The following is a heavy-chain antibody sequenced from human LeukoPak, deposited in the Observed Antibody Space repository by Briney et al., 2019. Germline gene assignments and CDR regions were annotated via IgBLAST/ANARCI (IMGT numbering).Heavy chain of an antibody. CDR2: INPNSGGT. CDR3: AKEWDQWAYFDY. D-gene: IGHD1-26*01. CDR1: GYSFTSYW. Sequence: GESLKISCKGSGYSFTSYWIGWVRQAPGQGLEWMGWINPNSGGTNYAQKFQGRVTMTRDTSISTAYMELSRLRSDDTAVYYCAKEWDQWAYFDYWGQGTLVTVSS. J-gene: IGHJ4*02. V-gene: IGHV1-2*02.